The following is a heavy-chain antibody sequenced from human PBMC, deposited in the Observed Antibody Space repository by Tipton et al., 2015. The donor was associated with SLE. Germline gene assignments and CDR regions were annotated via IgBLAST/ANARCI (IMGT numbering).Heavy chain of an antibody. D-gene: IGHD1-26*01. CDR3: ARDKVGVTAFDY. CDR1: GFTFSDSH. Sequence: SLRLSCAASGFTFSDSHMSWIRQAPGKGLEWVSHISFSSDSSYANYADSVKGRFTISRDNAKNSLYLQMNSLRAEDTAVFYCARDKVGVTAFDYWGQGNLVTVSS. J-gene: IGHJ4*02. CDR2: ISFSSDSS. V-gene: IGHV3-11*06.